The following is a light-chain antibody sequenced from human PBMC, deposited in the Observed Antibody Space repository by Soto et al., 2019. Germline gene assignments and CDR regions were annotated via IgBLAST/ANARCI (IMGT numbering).Light chain of an antibody. CDR2: YDD. CDR1: SSNIGNNA. V-gene: IGLV1-36*01. Sequence: QSVLTQPPSVSEAPRQRVTISCSGSSSNIGNNAVNWYQQLPGKAPKLLIYYDDLLPSGVSDRFSGSKSGTSASLAISGLQSEDEADYYCAAWDDSLNGYVFGTGTKGPS. J-gene: IGLJ1*01. CDR3: AAWDDSLNGYV.